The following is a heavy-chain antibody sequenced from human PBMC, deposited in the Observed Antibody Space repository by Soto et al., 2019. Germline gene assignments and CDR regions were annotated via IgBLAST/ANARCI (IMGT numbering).Heavy chain of an antibody. Sequence: QVQLVESGGGVVQPGRSLRLSCAASGFTFSSYAMHWVRQAPGKGLEWVAVISYDGSNKYTADSVKGRFTISRDNSKITLYMQMSSLRAEDTAVYYCAREGDTMVRGVIIRAFDIWGQGTMVTVSS. CDR1: GFTFSSYA. CDR3: AREGDTMVRGVIIRAFDI. V-gene: IGHV3-30-3*01. CDR2: ISYDGSNK. D-gene: IGHD3-10*01. J-gene: IGHJ3*02.